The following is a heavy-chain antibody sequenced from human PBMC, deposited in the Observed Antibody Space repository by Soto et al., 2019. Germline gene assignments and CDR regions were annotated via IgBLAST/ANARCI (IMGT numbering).Heavy chain of an antibody. V-gene: IGHV3-30*18. D-gene: IGHD3-22*01. Sequence: XECLRLSCAASGFTFGSYGMHWVGQAPGKGLEWVAGISYDGSKKYYGESVKGRFTISSDNSKNTLYLQMNSLRVEDTAVYYCAKAIENYSTGYYKPFYYFGVDVWGQGTTVTVSS. CDR1: GFTFGSYG. CDR3: AKAIENYSTGYYKPFYYFGVDV. J-gene: IGHJ6*02. CDR2: ISYDGSKK.